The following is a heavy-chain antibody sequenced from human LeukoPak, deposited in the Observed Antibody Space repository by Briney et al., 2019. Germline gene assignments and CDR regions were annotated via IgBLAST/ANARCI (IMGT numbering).Heavy chain of an antibody. Sequence: SETLSLTCTVSGGSISSSSYYWGWIRQPPGKGLECIGSIYYSGSTYYNPSLKSRVTISVDTSKNQFSLKLSSVTAADTAVYYCARHSRIYWSWFDPWGQGTLVIVPS. V-gene: IGHV4-39*01. D-gene: IGHD3-10*01. J-gene: IGHJ5*02. CDR2: IYYSGST. CDR1: GGSISSSSYY. CDR3: ARHSRIYWSWFDP.